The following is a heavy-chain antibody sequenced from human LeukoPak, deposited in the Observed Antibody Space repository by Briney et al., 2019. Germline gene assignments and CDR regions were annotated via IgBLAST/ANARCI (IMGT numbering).Heavy chain of an antibody. V-gene: IGHV4-39*07. J-gene: IGHJ3*02. CDR1: GGSISSSSYY. CDR3: ARQESSGYSAFDI. CDR2: IYHSGST. D-gene: IGHD3-22*01. Sequence: SETLSLTCTVSGGSISSSSYYWGWIRQPPGKGLEWIGSIYHSGSTYFHPSLKSRVTISVDTSKNQFSLKLSSVTAADTAVYYCARQESSGYSAFDIWGQGTMVTVSS.